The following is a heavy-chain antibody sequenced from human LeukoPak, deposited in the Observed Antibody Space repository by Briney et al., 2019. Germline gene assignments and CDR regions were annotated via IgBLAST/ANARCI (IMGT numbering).Heavy chain of an antibody. CDR1: GFTFSSYA. J-gene: IGHJ5*02. V-gene: IGHV3-23*01. Sequence: GSLRLSCAASGFTFSSYAMSWVRQAPGKGLEWVSAISGSGGSTYYADSVKGRFTISRDNSKNTLYLQMNSLRAEDTAVYYCAKAQTPHTIFGGMNWFDPWGQGTLVTVSS. D-gene: IGHD3-3*01. CDR2: ISGSGGST. CDR3: AKAQTPHTIFGGMNWFDP.